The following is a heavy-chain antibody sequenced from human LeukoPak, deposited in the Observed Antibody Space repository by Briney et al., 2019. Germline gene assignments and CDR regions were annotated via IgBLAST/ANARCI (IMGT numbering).Heavy chain of an antibody. J-gene: IGHJ4*02. CDR2: ISSSSSYI. V-gene: IGHV3-21*04. D-gene: IGHD2-2*01. Sequence: PGGSLRLSCAASGFTFSSYSMNWVRQAPGKGLEWVSSISSSSSYIYYADSVKGRFTISRDNAKNSLYLQMNSLRADDTAIYYCAKLQTAVVPAATLGFDSWGQGTLVTVSS. CDR3: AKLQTAVVPAATLGFDS. CDR1: GFTFSSYS.